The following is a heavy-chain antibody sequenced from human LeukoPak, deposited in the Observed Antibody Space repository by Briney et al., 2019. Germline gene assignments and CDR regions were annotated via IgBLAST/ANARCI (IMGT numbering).Heavy chain of an antibody. V-gene: IGHV4-61*02. D-gene: IGHD3-22*01. Sequence: PSETLSLACTVSGGSISSVSYDWSWIRQPAGKGLEWIGRIYTSGSTNYNPSHKSRATISVDPSKNPFSLKLSSVTAADTAVYYCARVEHYYDSSGYYLGAFDVWGQGTMVTVSS. CDR1: GGSISSVSYD. CDR2: IYTSGST. J-gene: IGHJ3*01. CDR3: ARVEHYYDSSGYYLGAFDV.